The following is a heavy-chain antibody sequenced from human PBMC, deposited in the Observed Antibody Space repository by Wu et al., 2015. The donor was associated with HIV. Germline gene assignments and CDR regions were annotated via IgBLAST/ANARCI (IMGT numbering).Heavy chain of an antibody. Sequence: VQLVQSGGEVMKPGASVKVACKSSGYIFSDYGVHWVRQAPGEGLEWMGWISAQNGNTKYAQKFQGRVTMTTETSSSTAYMELKSLRSDDTAVYFCARDGNYYGSGARGYDYWGQGTLVTVSS. D-gene: IGHD3-10*01. CDR3: ARDGNYYGSGARGYDY. CDR2: ISAQNGNT. CDR1: GYIFSDYG. V-gene: IGHV1-18*01. J-gene: IGHJ4*02.